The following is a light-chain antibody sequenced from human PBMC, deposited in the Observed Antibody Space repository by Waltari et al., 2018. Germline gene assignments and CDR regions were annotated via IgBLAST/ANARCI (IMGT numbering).Light chain of an antibody. V-gene: IGLV3-27*01. CDR1: ILPTKD. Sequence: SSQLTQPSSVSVSPGQTARITCSGDILPTKDTRWFQQKPGQAPALVLYQDSARPSGIPGRFSGSSSGTTVTLTISGAQVEDEADYYCCSTTDNNLGVFGPGTRVTVL. CDR3: CSTTDNNLGV. CDR2: QDS. J-gene: IGLJ1*01.